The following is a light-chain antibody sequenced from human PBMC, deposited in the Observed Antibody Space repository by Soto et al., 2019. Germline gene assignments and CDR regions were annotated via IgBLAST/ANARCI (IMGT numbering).Light chain of an antibody. Sequence: IQRTQSPSSLSASVGYRVTITCRGSQSISSYLNWYQQKPGKAPKLLIYAASSLQSGVPSRFSGIGSGTDFTLTISSLQTEDFATYYCQQSYSTPTWTFCQGTKVDIK. CDR3: QQSYSTPTWT. CDR1: QSISSY. J-gene: IGKJ1*01. CDR2: AAS. V-gene: IGKV1-39*01.